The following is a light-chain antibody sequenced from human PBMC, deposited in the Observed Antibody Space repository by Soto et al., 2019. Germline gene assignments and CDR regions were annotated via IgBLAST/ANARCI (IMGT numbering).Light chain of an antibody. CDR2: KAS. V-gene: IGKV1-5*03. Sequence: DIQMTQSPSTLSASVGDRVTIIARPSQSISAGLAWYQQKPGKAPNLLIYKASSLESGVPSRFSGSGSGTEFTLTISSLQPDDFATYYCQQYNSYPLTFGGGTKAEIK. CDR3: QQYNSYPLT. CDR1: QSISAG. J-gene: IGKJ4*01.